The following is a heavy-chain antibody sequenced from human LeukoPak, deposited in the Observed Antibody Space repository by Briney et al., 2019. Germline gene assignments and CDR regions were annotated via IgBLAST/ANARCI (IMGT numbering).Heavy chain of an antibody. J-gene: IGHJ5*02. Sequence: GGSLRLSCAASGFTFSSYWMSWVRQAPGKGLEWVANIKQDGSEKYYVDSVKGPFTISRDNAKNSLYLQMNSLRAEDTAVYYCARGSGGWYNWFDPWGQGTLVTVSS. CDR1: GFTFSSYW. CDR2: IKQDGSEK. D-gene: IGHD6-19*01. V-gene: IGHV3-7*01. CDR3: ARGSGGWYNWFDP.